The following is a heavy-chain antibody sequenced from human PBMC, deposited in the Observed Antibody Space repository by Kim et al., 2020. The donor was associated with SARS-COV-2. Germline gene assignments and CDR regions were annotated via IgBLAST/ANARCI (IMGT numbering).Heavy chain of an antibody. V-gene: IGHV3-23*03. CDR1: GFTFSTYA. Sequence: GGSLRLSCAASGFTFSTYAMSWVRQAPGMGLGWVSTIYSGGSSTFYADSVKGRFTISRDNSKNTLYLQINSLRAEDTAVYYCATTTSGWIFDYWGQGTMV. CDR3: ATTTSGWIFDY. D-gene: IGHD6-19*01. J-gene: IGHJ4*02. CDR2: IYSGGSST.